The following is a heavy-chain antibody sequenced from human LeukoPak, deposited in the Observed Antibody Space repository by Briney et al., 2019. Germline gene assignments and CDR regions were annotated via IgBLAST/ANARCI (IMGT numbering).Heavy chain of an antibody. V-gene: IGHV4-4*07. J-gene: IGHJ6*03. CDR2: IYTSGST. CDR1: GGSISSYY. Sequence: SETLSLTCTVSGGSISSYYWSWIRQPAGKGLEWIGRIYTSGSTNYNPSLKSRVTISVDTSKNQFSLKLSSVTAADTAVYYCARVRSGYDYGYYYYYMYGCGKETTLTISS. CDR3: ARVRSGYDYGYYYYYMYG. D-gene: IGHD5-12*01.